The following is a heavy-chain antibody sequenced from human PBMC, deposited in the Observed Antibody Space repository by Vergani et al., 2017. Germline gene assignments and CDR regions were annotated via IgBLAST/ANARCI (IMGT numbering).Heavy chain of an antibody. V-gene: IGHV1-69*01. CDR3: ARVPSRDMVRGVMGWFDP. J-gene: IGHJ5*02. CDR1: GGTFSSYA. CDR2: IIPIFGTA. D-gene: IGHD3-10*01. Sequence: QVQLVQSGAEVKKPGSSVKVSCKASGGTFSSYAISWVRQAPGQGLEWMGGIIPIFGTANYAQKFQGRVTITADESTSTAYMELSSLRSEDTAVYYCARVPSRDMVRGVMGWFDPWGQGTLVTVSA.